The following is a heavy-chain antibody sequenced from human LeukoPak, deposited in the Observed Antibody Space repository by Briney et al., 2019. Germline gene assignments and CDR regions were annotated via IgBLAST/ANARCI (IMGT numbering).Heavy chain of an antibody. CDR1: GFTFSSYG. J-gene: IGHJ4*02. CDR3: AREPPPVGCSDY. D-gene: IGHD2-2*01. V-gene: IGHV3-33*01. Sequence: PGGSLRLSCAASGFTFSSYGMHWVRQAPGKGLEWVAVIWYDGSNKYYADSVKGRFTISRDNSKNTLYLQMNSLRAEDTAVYYCAREPPPVGCSDYWGQGTLVTVSS. CDR2: IWYDGSNK.